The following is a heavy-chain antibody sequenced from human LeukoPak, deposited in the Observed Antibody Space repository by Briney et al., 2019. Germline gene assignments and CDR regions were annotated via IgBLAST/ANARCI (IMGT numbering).Heavy chain of an antibody. CDR2: FDPEDGES. CDR3: ATGHCNTSSCYYYYMDV. Sequence: ASVKVSCKVSGYTLRELSMHWVRHAPAKGLQWMGVFDPEDGESIIAQKFQGRLTMTEDTSTDTAYMELSSLTSEDTAMYYCATGHCNTSSCYYYYMDVRGKGTTVTVSS. D-gene: IGHD2/OR15-2a*01. J-gene: IGHJ6*03. CDR1: GYTLRELS. V-gene: IGHV1-24*01.